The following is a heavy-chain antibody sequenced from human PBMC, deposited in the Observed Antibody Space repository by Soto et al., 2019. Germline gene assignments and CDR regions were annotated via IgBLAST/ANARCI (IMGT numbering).Heavy chain of an antibody. CDR2: ITSSSTTI. J-gene: IGHJ4*02. D-gene: IGHD3-22*01. V-gene: IGHV3-48*01. CDR3: AREQYAGSGPYS. Sequence: GVLRLSCAASGFTFSAYSMNWVRQAPGRGLEWISYITSSSTTIYYADSVRGRFTISRDNAKNSLFLQMNSLRAEDTTVYYCAREQYAGSGPYSWGQGTLVTVSS. CDR1: GFTFSAYS.